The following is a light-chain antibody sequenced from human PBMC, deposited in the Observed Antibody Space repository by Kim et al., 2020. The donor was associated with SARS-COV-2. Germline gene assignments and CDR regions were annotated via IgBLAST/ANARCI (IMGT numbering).Light chain of an antibody. J-gene: IGLJ3*02. CDR1: SSNISDGYD. CDR3: QSYDSSLSGWV. CDR2: GNS. V-gene: IGLV1-40*03. Sequence: RVTITCSGSSSNISDGYDLHWYQQRQEPAPTPLIYGNSNRPSGVPDRFSGSKSGASASLAITGLQAEDEADYYGQSYDSSLSGWVFGGGTQLTVL.